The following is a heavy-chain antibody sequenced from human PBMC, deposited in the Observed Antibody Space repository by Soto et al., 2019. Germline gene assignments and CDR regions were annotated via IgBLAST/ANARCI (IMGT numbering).Heavy chain of an antibody. CDR1: GYTFTGYY. D-gene: IGHD2-21*01. V-gene: IGHV1-2*02. CDR3: ARERFQVISDGMDV. J-gene: IGHJ6*02. CDR2: INPETGGT. Sequence: ASVKVSCKASGYTFTGYYVHWVREAPGQGLEWMGWINPETGGTSYAQKFQGRVTLSRDTSINTAYLELSSLRFDDAAVYFCARERFQVISDGMDVWGQGTTVTVSS.